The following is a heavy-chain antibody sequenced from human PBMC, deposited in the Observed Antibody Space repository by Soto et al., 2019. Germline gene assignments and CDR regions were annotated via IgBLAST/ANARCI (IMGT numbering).Heavy chain of an antibody. Sequence: SQTLSLTCAISGDSVSSKSATWNWIRQSPSRGPEWLGRTYYRSKWSTDYAVSVNNRITINPDTSKNQFSLQLNSVTPEDTAMYYCTRALSGGYDSWGQGTLVTVSS. V-gene: IGHV6-1*01. J-gene: IGHJ5*01. CDR1: GDSVSSKSAT. D-gene: IGHD1-26*01. CDR3: TRALSGGYDS. CDR2: TYYRSKWST.